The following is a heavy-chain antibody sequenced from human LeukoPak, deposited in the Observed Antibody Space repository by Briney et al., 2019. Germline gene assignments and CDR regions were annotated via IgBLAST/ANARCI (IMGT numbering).Heavy chain of an antibody. CDR2: ISSSGSST. CDR3: ARGAVSFDY. CDR1: GFTFSTYG. Sequence: PGGSLRLSCAASGFTFSTYGMSWVRQAPGKGLEWVSSISSSGSSTFHAGSVKGRFTISRDNSNNTVCLQMNSLRAEDTAVYYCARGAVSFDYWGQGILVTVSS. V-gene: IGHV3-23*01. J-gene: IGHJ4*02.